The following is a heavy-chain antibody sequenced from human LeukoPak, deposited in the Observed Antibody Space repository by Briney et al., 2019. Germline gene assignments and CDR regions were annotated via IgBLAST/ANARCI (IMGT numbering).Heavy chain of an antibody. CDR2: IKQDGSEK. J-gene: IGHJ4*02. V-gene: IGHV3-7*01. CDR1: GFIFSSYW. CDR3: ASTIYNWGSNYFDY. Sequence: GGSLRLSCAASGFIFSSYWMSWVRQAPGKGLEWVANIKQDGSEKYYVDSVKGRFTISRDNAKNSLYLQMNSLRAEDTAVYYCASTIYNWGSNYFDYWGQGTLVTVSS. D-gene: IGHD7-27*01.